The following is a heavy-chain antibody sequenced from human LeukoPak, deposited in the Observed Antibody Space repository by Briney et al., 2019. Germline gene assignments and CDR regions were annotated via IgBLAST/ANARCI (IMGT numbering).Heavy chain of an antibody. CDR1: GFTFSTYA. CDR3: AKDLGNSFDY. CDR2: ISADGGSP. J-gene: IGHJ4*02. D-gene: IGHD4-23*01. Sequence: GGSLRLSCAASGFTFSTYAMSWVRQAPGKGLEWVSGISADGGSPYYADSVKGRFTISRDNSKNTLYLEMNSLRAEDTAVYYCAKDLGNSFDYWGQGTLVTVSS. V-gene: IGHV3-23*01.